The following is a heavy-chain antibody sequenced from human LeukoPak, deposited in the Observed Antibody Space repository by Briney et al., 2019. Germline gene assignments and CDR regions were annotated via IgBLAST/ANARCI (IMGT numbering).Heavy chain of an antibody. CDR2: IWYDGSNK. Sequence: GGSLRLSCAASGFTFSSYGMHWVRQAPGKGLEWVAVIWYDGSNKYYADSVKGRFTISRDNSKNTLYLQMNSLRAEDTAVYYCARGHPYCGGDCPWFDYWGQGTLVTVSS. D-gene: IGHD2-21*01. J-gene: IGHJ4*02. V-gene: IGHV3-33*01. CDR1: GFTFSSYG. CDR3: ARGHPYCGGDCPWFDY.